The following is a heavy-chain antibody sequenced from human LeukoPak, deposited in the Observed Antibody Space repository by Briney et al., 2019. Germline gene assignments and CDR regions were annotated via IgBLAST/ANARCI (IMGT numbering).Heavy chain of an antibody. CDR1: GFTFSNYA. D-gene: IGHD4-17*01. Sequence: PGGSLRLSCAASGFTFSNYAMSWVRQAPGKGLEWVSAVSGSGGRTYYADSVKGRFTISRDDSKNTLYLQMNSLRAEDTAVYYCARDYGDFLYYFDYWGQGTLVTVSS. CDR3: ARDYGDFLYYFDY. CDR2: VSGSGGRT. J-gene: IGHJ4*02. V-gene: IGHV3-23*01.